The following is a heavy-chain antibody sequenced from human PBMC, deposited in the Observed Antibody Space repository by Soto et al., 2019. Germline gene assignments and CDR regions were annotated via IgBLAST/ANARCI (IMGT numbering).Heavy chain of an antibody. CDR3: ARRPWLSGYYDY. J-gene: IGHJ4*02. CDR1: GYSFFSHW. V-gene: IGHV5-51*01. CDR2: ISPADSET. Sequence: EVQLVQSGAEVKKPGESLKISCKGSGYSFFSHWIGWVRQMPGKGLEWVGIISPADSETRYSPSFQGQVTISVDKSINTAYLQWSSLKASDTAMYYCARRPWLSGYYDYWGQGTLVTVSS. D-gene: IGHD3-22*01.